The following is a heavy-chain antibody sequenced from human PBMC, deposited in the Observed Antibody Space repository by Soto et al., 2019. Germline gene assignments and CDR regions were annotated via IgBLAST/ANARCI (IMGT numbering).Heavy chain of an antibody. Sequence: PSETLSLTCTVSGGSISSYYWSWIRQPPGKGLEWIGYIYYSGSTNYNPSLKSRVTISVDTSKNQFSLKLSSVTAADTAVYYCARDPSSSWYNWFDPWGQGTLVTVS. CDR1: GGSISSYY. D-gene: IGHD6-13*01. J-gene: IGHJ5*02. CDR2: IYYSGST. V-gene: IGHV4-59*01. CDR3: ARDPSSSWYNWFDP.